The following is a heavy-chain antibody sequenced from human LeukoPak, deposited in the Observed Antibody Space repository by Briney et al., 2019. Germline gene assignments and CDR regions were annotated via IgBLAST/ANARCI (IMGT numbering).Heavy chain of an antibody. J-gene: IGHJ3*02. CDR3: ARANDYDSSGYYYAHAFDI. V-gene: IGHV4-59*01. Sequence: SETLSLTCTVSGGSISSYYWSWIQQPPGKGLEWIGYIYYSGSTNYNPSLKSRVTISVDTSKNQFSLKLSSVTAADTAVYYCARANDYDSSGYYYAHAFDIWGQGTMVTVSS. CDR2: IYYSGST. CDR1: GGSISSYY. D-gene: IGHD3-22*01.